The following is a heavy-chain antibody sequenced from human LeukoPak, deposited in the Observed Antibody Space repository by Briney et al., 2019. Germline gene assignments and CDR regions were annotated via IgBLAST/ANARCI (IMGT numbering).Heavy chain of an antibody. J-gene: IGHJ6*03. CDR3: ARDGGYGGVGYMDV. Sequence: GGSLRLSCAASGFTFSSYEMNWVRQAPGKGLEWVSYISSSGSTIYYADSVKGRFTISRDNAKNSLYLQMNSLRAEDTAVYYCARDGGYGGVGYMDVWGKGTTVTVSS. CDR2: ISSSGSTI. CDR1: GFTFSSYE. D-gene: IGHD5-12*01. V-gene: IGHV3-48*03.